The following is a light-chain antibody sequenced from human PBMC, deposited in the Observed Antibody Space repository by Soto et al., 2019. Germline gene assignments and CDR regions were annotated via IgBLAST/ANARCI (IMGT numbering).Light chain of an antibody. CDR2: STS. V-gene: IGKV1-27*01. CDR1: QDISYS. CDR3: QNYNSAPLT. J-gene: IGKJ4*01. Sequence: DIQMTQSPSSLSASVGDRVTITCRASQDISYSFSWYQQTPGRVPNVLIYSTSILQSGVPARFSGSGSETDFTLSISSQQPEDVATYYCQNYNSAPLTFGGGTKVEI.